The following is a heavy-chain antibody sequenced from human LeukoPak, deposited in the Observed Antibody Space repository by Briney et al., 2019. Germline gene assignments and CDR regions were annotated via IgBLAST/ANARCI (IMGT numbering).Heavy chain of an antibody. CDR2: ISSSGSTI. CDR3: ARELQYYYDSSGYHDY. J-gene: IGHJ4*02. V-gene: IGHV3-48*03. CDR1: GFTFSSYE. D-gene: IGHD3-22*01. Sequence: PGGSLRLSXAASGFTFSSYEMNWVRQSPGKGPEWVSYISSSGSTIYYADSVKGRFTISRDNAKNSLYLQMNSLRAEDTAVYYCARELQYYYDSSGYHDYWGQGTLVTVSS.